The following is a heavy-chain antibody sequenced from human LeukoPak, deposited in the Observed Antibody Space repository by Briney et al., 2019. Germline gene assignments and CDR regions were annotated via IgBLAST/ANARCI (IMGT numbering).Heavy chain of an antibody. CDR1: GYTFTSYG. CDR3: ASEGYSGSYPGGAFDI. V-gene: IGHV1-18*01. D-gene: IGHD1-26*01. Sequence: ASVKVSGKAAGYTFTSYGISWVRQAPGQGREGRGWISAYNGNTNYAQKLQGRVTMTTDTSTSTAYMELSSLRSEDTAVYYCASEGYSGSYPGGAFDIWGQGTMVTVSS. CDR2: ISAYNGNT. J-gene: IGHJ3*02.